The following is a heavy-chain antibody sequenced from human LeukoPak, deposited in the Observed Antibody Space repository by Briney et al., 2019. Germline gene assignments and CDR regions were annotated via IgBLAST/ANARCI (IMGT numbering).Heavy chain of an antibody. CDR1: GFTFSSRA. V-gene: IGHV3-23*01. CDR3: ANSYDFWSALGY. Sequence: GGSLRLSCTASGFTFSSRAMSWVRQAPGKGLEWVSSISASGGSTYYADSVKGRFTISRDISKNTLYLQMNSLRAEDTAIYYCANSYDFWSALGYWGQGTLVTVSS. D-gene: IGHD3-3*01. CDR2: ISASGGST. J-gene: IGHJ4*02.